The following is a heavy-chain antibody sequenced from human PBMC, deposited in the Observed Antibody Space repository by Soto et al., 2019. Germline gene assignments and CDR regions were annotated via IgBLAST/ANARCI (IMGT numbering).Heavy chain of an antibody. Sequence: GGSLRLSCAASGFISSYYAMHWVRQAPGKGLEWVAVISYDGSDRYYADSVKGRFTISRDNSKNTLYLQMSSLRTEDTAVYYCARVDLTITTYFYYGMYVWALGTTVTVSS. D-gene: IGHD1-20*01. CDR3: ARVDLTITTYFYYGMYV. CDR1: GFISSYYA. J-gene: IGHJ6*02. CDR2: ISYDGSDR. V-gene: IGHV3-30-3*01.